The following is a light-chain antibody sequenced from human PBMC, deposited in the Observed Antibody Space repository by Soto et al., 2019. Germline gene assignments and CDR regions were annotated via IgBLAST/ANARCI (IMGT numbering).Light chain of an antibody. J-gene: IGKJ5*01. V-gene: IGKV3-11*01. Sequence: EIVLTQSPAILSLSPGERATLSCRASQSISSYLAWYQQKPGQAPRLLVYDASNRATGIPARFSGSGSGTDFTLTISSLEPEDFAVYYCQQRNYWPITLGQGTRLEIK. CDR3: QQRNYWPIT. CDR2: DAS. CDR1: QSISSY.